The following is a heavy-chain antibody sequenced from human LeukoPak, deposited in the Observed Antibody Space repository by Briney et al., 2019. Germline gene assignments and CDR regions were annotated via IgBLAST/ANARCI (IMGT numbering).Heavy chain of an antibody. V-gene: IGHV4-39*07. D-gene: IGHD3-10*01. Sequence: SETLSLTCTVSGGSISSSSYYWGWIRQPPGKGLEWIGSIYYSGSTYYNPSLKSRVTISVDTSKNQFSLKLSSVTAADTAVYYCARVYYYGSGSYGPYYYYYMDVWGKGTTVTVSS. CDR1: GGSISSSSYY. CDR3: ARVYYYGSGSYGPYYYYYMDV. CDR2: IYYSGST. J-gene: IGHJ6*03.